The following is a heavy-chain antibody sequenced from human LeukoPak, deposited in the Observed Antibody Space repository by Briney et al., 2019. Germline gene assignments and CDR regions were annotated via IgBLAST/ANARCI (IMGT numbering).Heavy chain of an antibody. CDR3: ARVAAAGLLDY. V-gene: IGHV4-34*01. J-gene: IGHJ4*02. CDR1: GGSFSGYY. Sequence: SETLSLTCAVYGGSFSGYYWSWIRKPPGKGLEWIGEINHSGSTNYNPSLKSRVTISVDTSKNQFSLKLSSVTAADTAVYYCARVAAAGLLDYWGQGTLVTVSS. D-gene: IGHD6-13*01. CDR2: INHSGST.